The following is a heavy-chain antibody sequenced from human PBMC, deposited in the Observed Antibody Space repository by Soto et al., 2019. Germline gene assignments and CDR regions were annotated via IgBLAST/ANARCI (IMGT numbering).Heavy chain of an antibody. J-gene: IGHJ5*02. CDR1: GFTFSTYS. Sequence: EVQLVESGGGLVQPGGSLRLSCAASGFTFSTYSMNWVRQAPGKGREWVSYISSSSNTIYYADSVKGRFTISRNNAKNSLYLQMNSLRDEDTAVYYCARESGSYGRFDPWGQGTLVTVSS. CDR2: ISSSSNTI. D-gene: IGHD1-26*01. V-gene: IGHV3-48*02. CDR3: ARESGSYGRFDP.